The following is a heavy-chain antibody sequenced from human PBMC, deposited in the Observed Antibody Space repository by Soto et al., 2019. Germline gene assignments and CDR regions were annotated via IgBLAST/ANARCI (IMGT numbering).Heavy chain of an antibody. D-gene: IGHD3-10*01. J-gene: IGHJ6*02. CDR3: SRSVRSGSFPYYYYAMDV. CDR2: IKQDGSEK. Sequence: PGGSLRLSCAASGFTFSSYWMSWVRQAPGKGLEWVANIKQDGSEKYYVDSVKGRFTISRDNAKNTLDLQMHGLRAEDMAVYYCSRSVRSGSFPYYYYAMDVWGQGTTVTVSS. V-gene: IGHV3-7*01. CDR1: GFTFSSYW.